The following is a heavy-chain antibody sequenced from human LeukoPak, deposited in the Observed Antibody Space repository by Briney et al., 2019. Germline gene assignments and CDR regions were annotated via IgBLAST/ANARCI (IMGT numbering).Heavy chain of an antibody. CDR2: IIPIFGTA. J-gene: IGHJ4*02. V-gene: IGHV1-69*05. CDR3: ARDGIFGARSQAH. Sequence: SVKVSCKASGGTFSSYAISWVRQAPGQGLEWMGGIIPIFGTANYAQKFQGRVTITTDESTSTAYMELSSLRPEDTAVYYCARDGIFGARSQAHRGQGTLVTVSS. D-gene: IGHD3-3*01. CDR1: GGTFSSYA.